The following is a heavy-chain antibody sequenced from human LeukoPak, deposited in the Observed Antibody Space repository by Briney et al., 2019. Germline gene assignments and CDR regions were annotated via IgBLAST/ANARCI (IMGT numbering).Heavy chain of an antibody. CDR2: ISSSSSYI. Sequence: GGSLRPSCAASGFTFSSYSMTWVRQAPGKGLEWVSSISSSSSYIYYADSVKGRFTISRDNAKNSLYLQMNSLRAEDTAVYYCARDLLGKLEYYFDYWGQGTLVTVSS. D-gene: IGHD3-3*01. CDR1: GFTFSSYS. V-gene: IGHV3-21*01. J-gene: IGHJ4*02. CDR3: ARDLLGKLEYYFDY.